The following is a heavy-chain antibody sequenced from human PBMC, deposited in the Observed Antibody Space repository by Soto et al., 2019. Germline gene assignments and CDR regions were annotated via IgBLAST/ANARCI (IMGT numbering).Heavy chain of an antibody. CDR1: GYSFTNYG. D-gene: IGHD1-26*01. CDR2: INPHREAT. J-gene: IGHJ4*02. Sequence: ASVKVSCKGSGYSFTNYGIGWVRQAPGQGLEWVGRINPHREATVYAQKFQGRVTMTTDTSKNQFSLQLNSVTPEDAAVYYCARARGGSYYQYLDYWGQGTLVTVSS. CDR3: ARARGGSYYQYLDY. V-gene: IGHV1-18*01.